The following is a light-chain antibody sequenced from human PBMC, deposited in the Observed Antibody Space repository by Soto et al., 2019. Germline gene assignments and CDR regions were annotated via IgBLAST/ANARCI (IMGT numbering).Light chain of an antibody. Sequence: QSVLTQPPSVSGAPGQRVSISCTGDSSNIGAGYDVHWYQQLPGTAPRLLIYGNTVRPSGVPDRFSASKSGASASLGITGAQAEDEADFYCQSSCRRLSGSGVVFGGGTQLTVL. CDR3: QSSCRRLSGSGVV. CDR2: GNT. J-gene: IGLJ2*01. V-gene: IGLV1-40*01. CDR1: SSNIGAGYD.